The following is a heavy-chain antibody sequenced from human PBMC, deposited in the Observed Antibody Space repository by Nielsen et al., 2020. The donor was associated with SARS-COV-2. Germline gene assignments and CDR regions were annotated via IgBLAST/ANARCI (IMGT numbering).Heavy chain of an antibody. CDR2: ISGSGGST. V-gene: IGHV3-23*01. D-gene: IGHD3-22*01. CDR1: GFTFSSYA. J-gene: IGHJ4*02. CDR3: ATHRYYYDSSWTFDY. Sequence: GESLKISCAASGFTFSSYAMSWVRQAPGKGLEWVSAISGSGGSTYYADSVKGRFTISRDNSKNTLYLQMNSLRAEDTAVYYCATHRYYYDSSWTFDYWGQGTLVTVSS.